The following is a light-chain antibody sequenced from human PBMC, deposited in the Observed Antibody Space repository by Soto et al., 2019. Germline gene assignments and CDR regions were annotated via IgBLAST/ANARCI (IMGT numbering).Light chain of an antibody. Sequence: DIVLTQTPLTSSVTPGQPASFSCESSESLIHSDGRTYLSWLHQRPGQPPRLLIYQISERFSGVPDRFSGSGARTIFTLRISRVEVEDVGTFFCMQSSQLRTFGQGTKVEIK. CDR1: ESLIHSDGRTY. CDR2: QIS. CDR3: MQSSQLRT. V-gene: IGKV2-24*01. J-gene: IGKJ1*01.